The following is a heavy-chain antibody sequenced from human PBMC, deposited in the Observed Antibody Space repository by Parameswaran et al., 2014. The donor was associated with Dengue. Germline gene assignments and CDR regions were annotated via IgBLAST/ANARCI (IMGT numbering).Heavy chain of an antibody. D-gene: IGHD3-10*01. V-gene: IGHV3-53*01. Sequence: IRQPPGKGLEWVSVIYSGGSTYYADSVKGRFTISRDNSKNTLYLQMNSLRAEDTAVYYCAREGSTMVRGVIVASGGMDVWGQGTTVTVSS. CDR2: IYSGGST. J-gene: IGHJ6*02. CDR3: AREGSTMVRGVIVASGGMDV.